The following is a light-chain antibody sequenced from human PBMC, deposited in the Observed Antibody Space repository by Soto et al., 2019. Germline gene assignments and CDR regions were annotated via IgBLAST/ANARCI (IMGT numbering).Light chain of an antibody. CDR3: SSYTV. V-gene: IGLV2-14*01. Sequence: QSVLTQPASVSGSPGQSITISCTGTSSDVGGYNYVSWYQQHPGKAPKLMIYEVSNRPSGVSNRFSGSKSGNTASLTISGLRAEDEADYYCSSYTVFGGGTKLTVL. CDR2: EVS. CDR1: SSDVGGYNY. J-gene: IGLJ2*01.